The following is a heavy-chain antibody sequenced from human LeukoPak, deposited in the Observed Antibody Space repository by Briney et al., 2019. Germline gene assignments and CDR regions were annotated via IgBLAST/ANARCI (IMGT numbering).Heavy chain of an antibody. V-gene: IGHV4-59*01. CDR2: IYYSGST. J-gene: IGHJ4*02. CDR1: GCSISSYY. CDR3: ARVGVSYGVYHYFDY. Sequence: SETLSLTCTVSGCSISSYYWSWIRQPPGQGLEWIGYIYYSGSTNYNPSLKSRVTISVDTSKIKLSLKLSSVTAADTAVYYCARVGVSYGVYHYFDYWGQGTLVTVSS. D-gene: IGHD3-3*01.